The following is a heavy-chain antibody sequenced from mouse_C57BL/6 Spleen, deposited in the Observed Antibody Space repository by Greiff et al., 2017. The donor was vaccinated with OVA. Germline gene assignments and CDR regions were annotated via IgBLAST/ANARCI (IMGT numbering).Heavy chain of an antibody. CDR2: INPNNGGT. CDR3: ARGHYDYDGYYAMDD. CDR1: GYTFTDYY. V-gene: IGHV1-26*01. Sequence: EVQLQQSGPELVKPGASVKISCKASGYTFTDYYMNWVKQSHGKSLEWIGDINPNNGGTSYNQKFKGKATLTVDKSSSTAYMELRSLTSEDSAVYYCARGHYDYDGYYAMDDWGQGTSVTVSS. D-gene: IGHD2-4*01. J-gene: IGHJ4*01.